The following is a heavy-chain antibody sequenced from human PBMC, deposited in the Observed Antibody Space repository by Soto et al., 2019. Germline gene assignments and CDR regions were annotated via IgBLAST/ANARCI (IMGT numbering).Heavy chain of an antibody. CDR2: ISGSGGST. D-gene: IGHD3-10*01. CDR1: GFTFSSYA. V-gene: IGHV3-23*01. CDR3: ARSGGDYYGSGSYWVDY. J-gene: IGHJ4*02. Sequence: EVQLLESGGGLVQPGGSLRLSCAASGFTFSSYAMSWVRQAPGKGLEWVSAISGSGGSTYYADSVKGRFTISRDNSKNTLYLQMNSLRAEDTAVYYCARSGGDYYGSGSYWVDYWGQGTLVTVSS.